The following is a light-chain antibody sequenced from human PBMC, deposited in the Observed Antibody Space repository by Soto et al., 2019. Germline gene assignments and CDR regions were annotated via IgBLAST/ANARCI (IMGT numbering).Light chain of an antibody. J-gene: IGLJ1*01. CDR3: SSYTSSSSYV. CDR1: SSDVGGYNY. V-gene: IGLV2-14*03. CDR2: DVS. Sequence: QAVLTQPASVSGSPGQSITISCTGTSSDVGGYNYVSWYQQHAGKAPKLMIYDVSNRPSGVSNRFSGSKSGNTASLTISGLQAEHESDYHCSSYTSSSSYVFGTGTKLTVL.